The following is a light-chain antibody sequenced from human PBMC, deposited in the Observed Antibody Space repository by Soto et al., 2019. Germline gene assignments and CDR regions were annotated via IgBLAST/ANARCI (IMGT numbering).Light chain of an antibody. V-gene: IGKV1-5*01. CDR3: QQYDVHPKT. CDR1: ENIKNW. J-gene: IGKJ1*01. Sequence: DIQMTQYPSTLSASVGDRVTITCRASENIKNWLAWYQQTAGKAPKVLISDASRLEAGVPSRFSGSGSGTDFTLTITSLQTDDFGTYYCQQYDVHPKTFGQGTKVDIK. CDR2: DAS.